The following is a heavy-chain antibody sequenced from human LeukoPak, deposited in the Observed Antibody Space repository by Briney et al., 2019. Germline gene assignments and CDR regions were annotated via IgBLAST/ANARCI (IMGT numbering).Heavy chain of an antibody. J-gene: IGHJ4*02. CDR2: IGSSGSTI. CDR3: AKTRGYSYGPHFDY. CDR1: RFTFSSYE. Sequence: GGSLRLSCAASRFTFSSYEMNWVRQAPGKGLEWVSYIGSSGSTIYYADSVKGRFTISRDNAKNSLYLQMNSLRAEDTAVYYCAKTRGYSYGPHFDYWGQGTLVTVSS. V-gene: IGHV3-48*03. D-gene: IGHD5-18*01.